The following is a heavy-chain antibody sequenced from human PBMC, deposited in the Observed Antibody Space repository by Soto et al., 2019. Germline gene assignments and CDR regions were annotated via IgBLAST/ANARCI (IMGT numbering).Heavy chain of an antibody. J-gene: IGHJ4*02. Sequence: QVQLQESGPGLVKPSGTLSLTCAVSGGSISSSNWWSWVRQPPGKGLEWIGEIYHSGSTNYNPSLKSRVTISVDKSKNQFSLKLSSVTAADTVVYYCARDLWDCSGGSCYATFDYWGQGTLVTVSS. D-gene: IGHD2-15*01. V-gene: IGHV4-4*02. CDR3: ARDLWDCSGGSCYATFDY. CDR2: IYHSGST. CDR1: GGSISSSNW.